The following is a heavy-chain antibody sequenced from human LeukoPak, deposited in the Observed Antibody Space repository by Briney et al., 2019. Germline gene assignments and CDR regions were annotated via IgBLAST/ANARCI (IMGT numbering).Heavy chain of an antibody. J-gene: IGHJ4*02. D-gene: IGHD2-15*01. V-gene: IGHV4-61*02. CDR2: IYTSGST. CDR3: ASGGEIDGSEFAY. CDR1: SSSISNGSYY. Sequence: SETLSLTCTVSSSSISNGSYYLSWIRQPAVKGLEWIGRIYTSGSTNYNPSLKSRVTISLDTSKNQFSLKLSSVTAADTAVYYCASGGEIDGSEFAYWGQGTLVTVSS.